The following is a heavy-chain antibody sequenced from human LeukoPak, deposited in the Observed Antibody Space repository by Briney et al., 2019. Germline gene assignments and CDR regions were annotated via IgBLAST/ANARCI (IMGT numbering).Heavy chain of an antibody. J-gene: IGHJ4*02. V-gene: IGHV3-74*01. CDR1: GFTFSSYW. CDR2: INTDGSST. Sequence: GGSLRLSCAASGFTFSSYWMHWVRQAPGKGLVWVSRINTDGSSTSYADSVKGRFTISRDNAKNTLYLQMNSLRAEDTAVYYCARAYYDFWSGYPYYFDYWGQGTLVTVSS. D-gene: IGHD3-3*01. CDR3: ARAYYDFWSGYPYYFDY.